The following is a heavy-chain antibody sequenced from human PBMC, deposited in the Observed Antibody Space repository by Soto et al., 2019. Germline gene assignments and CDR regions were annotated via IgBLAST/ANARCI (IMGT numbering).Heavy chain of an antibody. V-gene: IGHV4-59*01. CDR3: ARAYCGADCYQNWFDP. Sequence: PXATLSLTCTVSGGSISSYYWSWIRQPPGKGLEWIGYIYYSGSTNYNPSLKSRVTISVDTSKNQFSLKLSSVTAADTAVYYCARAYCGADCYQNWFDPCGQRTLVTVSS. J-gene: IGHJ5*02. D-gene: IGHD2-21*02. CDR2: IYYSGST. CDR1: GGSISSYY.